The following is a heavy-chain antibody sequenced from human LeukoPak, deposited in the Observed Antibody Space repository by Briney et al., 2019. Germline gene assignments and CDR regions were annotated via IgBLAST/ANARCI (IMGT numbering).Heavy chain of an antibody. J-gene: IGHJ4*02. CDR2: INPNSGGT. Sequence: ASVKVSCKASGFTFTAYYLHWVRQAPGQRLEWMGWINPNSGGTNYAQKFQGRVTMTRDTSISTAYMELSRLRSDDTAVYYCSRGPHWDPHFDFWGQGTLVTVSS. V-gene: IGHV1-2*02. CDR3: SRGPHWDPHFDF. CDR1: GFTFTAYY. D-gene: IGHD7-27*01.